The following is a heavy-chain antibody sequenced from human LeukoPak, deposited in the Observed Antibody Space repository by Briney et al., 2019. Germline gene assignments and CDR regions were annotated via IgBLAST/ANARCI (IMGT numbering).Heavy chain of an antibody. D-gene: IGHD5-18*01. CDR2: INHSGST. CDR1: GGSFSGYY. Sequence: PSKTLSLTCAVYGGSFSGYYWSWIRQPPGKGLEWIGEINHSGSTNYNPSLKSRVTISVDTSKNQFSLKLSSVTAADTAVYYCARGQLSGPFDYWGQGTLVTVSS. CDR3: ARGQLSGPFDY. J-gene: IGHJ4*02. V-gene: IGHV4-34*01.